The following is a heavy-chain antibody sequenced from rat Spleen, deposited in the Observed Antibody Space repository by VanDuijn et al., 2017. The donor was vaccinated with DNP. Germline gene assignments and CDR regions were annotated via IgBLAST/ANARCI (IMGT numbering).Heavy chain of an antibody. Sequence: EVQLVESGGGLVQPGRSLKLSCAASGFTFSNYDMACVRQAPTQGLEWVASISTGGGNTYSRDSVKGRFTASRDNAKNTLYLQMDSLRSEDTATYYCTTGQLLDYWGQGVMVTVSS. J-gene: IGHJ2*01. CDR1: GFTFSNYD. CDR2: ISTGGGNT. D-gene: IGHD1-10*01. CDR3: TTGQLLDY. V-gene: IGHV5S23*01.